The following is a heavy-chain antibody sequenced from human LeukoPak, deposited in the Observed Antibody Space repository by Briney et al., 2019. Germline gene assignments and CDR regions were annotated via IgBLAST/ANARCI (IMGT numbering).Heavy chain of an antibody. J-gene: IGHJ5*02. CDR1: GFTFSSYA. D-gene: IGHD3-22*01. Sequence: GGSLRLSCTASGFTFSSYAMSWVRQAPGKGLEWVSAISGSGGSTYYADSVKGRFTISRDNSKDTLYLQMNSLRAEDTAVYYCAKDQHRASPYNYYDSSGYYHDHWGQGTLVTVSS. V-gene: IGHV3-23*01. CDR3: AKDQHRASPYNYYDSSGYYHDH. CDR2: ISGSGGST.